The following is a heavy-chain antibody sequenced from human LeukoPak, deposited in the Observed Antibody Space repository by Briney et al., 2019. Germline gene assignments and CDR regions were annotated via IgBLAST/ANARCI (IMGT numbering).Heavy chain of an antibody. CDR1: GFTFSSYA. D-gene: IGHD5-12*01. CDR2: ISGSGGST. V-gene: IGHV3-23*01. Sequence: GGSLRLSCAASGFTFSSYAMSWVRRARGKGLEWVSAISGSGGSTYYADSVKGRFTISRDNSKNTLYLQMNSLRAEDTAVYYCAKGRETLSGYGLWGQGTLVTVSS. CDR3: AKGRETLSGYGL. J-gene: IGHJ4*02.